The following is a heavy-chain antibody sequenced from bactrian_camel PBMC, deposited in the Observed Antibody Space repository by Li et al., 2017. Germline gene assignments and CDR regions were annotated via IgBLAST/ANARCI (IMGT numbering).Heavy chain of an antibody. CDR1: GYTYSRLY. V-gene: IGHV3S10*01. J-gene: IGHJ4*01. CDR2: LDRDGTT. CDR3: AAGAIRATAQPLGASLYEY. D-gene: IGHD3*01. Sequence: DVQLVESGGGSVQAGGSLRLSCVVSGYTYSRLYIGWFRQAPGKEREGVATLDRDGTTDYADSVKGRFTISQDDAKNTVYLQMNSLKPEDTAMYYCAAGAIRATAQPLGASLYEYWGQGTQVTVS.